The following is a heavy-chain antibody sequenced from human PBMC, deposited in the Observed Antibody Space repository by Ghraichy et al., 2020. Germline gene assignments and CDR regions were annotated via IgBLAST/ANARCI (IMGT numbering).Heavy chain of an antibody. D-gene: IGHD3-10*01. V-gene: IGHV3-66*02. CDR1: GFRVSSNY. Sequence: GGSLRLSCAASGFRVSSNYMSWVRQTPGKGLELVSVNYSGGSIYYADSVKGRFTISRDNSKNTLYLQMNSLGTDDTAVYYCARRSLWFGELFNYYYYMDVWGKGTTVTVSS. CDR3: ARRSLWFGELFNYYYYMDV. J-gene: IGHJ6*03. CDR2: NYSGGSI.